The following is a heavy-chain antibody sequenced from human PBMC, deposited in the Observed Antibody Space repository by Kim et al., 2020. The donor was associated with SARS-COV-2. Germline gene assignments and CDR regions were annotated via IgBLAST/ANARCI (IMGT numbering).Heavy chain of an antibody. J-gene: IGHJ6*02. CDR1: GFTFSSYS. CDR2: ICSSSSYI. D-gene: IGHD6-19*01. Sequence: GGSLRLSCAASGFTFSSYSMNWVRQAPGKWLECVSSICSSSSYIYYADSVKGRFTISRDNAKNSLYLQMNSLRAEDTAVYYCARDSDSSGWSLYGGMDVWGQGTTVTVSS. V-gene: IGHV3-21*01. CDR3: ARDSDSSGWSLYGGMDV.